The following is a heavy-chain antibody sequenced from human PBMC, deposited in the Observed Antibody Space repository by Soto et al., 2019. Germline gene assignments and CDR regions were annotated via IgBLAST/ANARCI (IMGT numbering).Heavy chain of an antibody. Sequence: SLNLYWKAAGYTLTGDYMHWGRMTPGQGFEWMGRISPKSGGTNYAQKFQGRVTMTWDTSLNTAYMELSSLMFEDTAVYYCARPPGYVSDWYYFDLWGQGTLVTVSS. CDR1: GYTLTGDY. D-gene: IGHD3-9*01. CDR3: ARPPGYVSDWYYFDL. V-gene: IGHV1-2*02. J-gene: IGHJ4*02. CDR2: ISPKSGGT.